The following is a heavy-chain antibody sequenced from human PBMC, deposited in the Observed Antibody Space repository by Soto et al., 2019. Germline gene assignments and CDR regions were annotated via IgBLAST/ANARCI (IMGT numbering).Heavy chain of an antibody. CDR2: ISAYNGDT. D-gene: IGHD5-18*01. V-gene: IGHV1-18*01. CDR1: GYTFTSYG. J-gene: IGHJ4*02. Sequence: QVQLVQSGAEVKKPGASVKVSCKASGYTFTSYGITWVRQAPGQGLEWMGWISAYNGDTNYAQKLQGRVTMTTDTSTTTAYMELNSLRSDDTAVYFCARVWLPSDTSLGYYFDYWGQGSLVTVSS. CDR3: ARVWLPSDTSLGYYFDY.